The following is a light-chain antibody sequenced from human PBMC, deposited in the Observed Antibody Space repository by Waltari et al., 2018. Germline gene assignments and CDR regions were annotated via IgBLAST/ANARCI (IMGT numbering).Light chain of an antibody. CDR1: QSVSGC. CDR2: DAS. Sequence: EIVLTQSPATLSLSPGERATLSCRASQSVSGCLAWHQQNPGQPPGLLIYDASNGATGIPARFSGSGSGTDFTLTISSLEPEDFAVYYCQQCSNWPPLTFGGGTKVEIK. CDR3: QQCSNWPPLT. J-gene: IGKJ4*01. V-gene: IGKV3-11*01.